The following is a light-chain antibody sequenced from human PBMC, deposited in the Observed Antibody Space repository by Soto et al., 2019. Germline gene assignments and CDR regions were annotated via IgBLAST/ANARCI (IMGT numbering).Light chain of an antibody. CDR2: DAS. V-gene: IGKV1-33*01. J-gene: IGKJ4*01. CDR1: HNISNY. Sequence: DSQMTQSPSSLSASVGDRVTITCRASHNISNYLNWYQQKPGKAPKLLIYDASNLETGVPSRFSGSGSGTDFTFTISSLQPEDIATHYCQQYDNLPLTFGGGTKVDIK. CDR3: QQYDNLPLT.